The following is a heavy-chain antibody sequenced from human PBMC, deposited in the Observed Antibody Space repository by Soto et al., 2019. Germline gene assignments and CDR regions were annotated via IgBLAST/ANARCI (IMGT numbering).Heavy chain of an antibody. CDR1: GDSVSSNSAA. CDR3: ARDLEARRWYSSCWFYYDGMDV. J-gene: IGHJ6*02. D-gene: IGHD6-19*01. CDR2: TYYRSKWYN. Sequence: SQTLSLTCAISGDSVSSNSAAWNWIRQSPSRGLEWLGRTYYRSKWYNDYAVSVKSRITINPDTSKNQFSLQLNSVTPEDTAVYSCARDLEARRWYSSCWFYYDGMDVWGQGTTVTVSS. V-gene: IGHV6-1*01.